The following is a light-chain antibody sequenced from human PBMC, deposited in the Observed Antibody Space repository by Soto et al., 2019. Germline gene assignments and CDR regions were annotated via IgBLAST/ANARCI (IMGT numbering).Light chain of an antibody. Sequence: EIVLTQSPGTLSSSPGERATLSCRASQSVSSSYLAWYQQKPGQAPRLLIYGASSRATGIPDRFSGSGSVTDFTLTIIRLEPEDFAVYYCQQYRSSPTFGGGTKVDI. J-gene: IGKJ4*01. CDR3: QQYRSSPT. V-gene: IGKV3-20*01. CDR1: QSVSSSY. CDR2: GAS.